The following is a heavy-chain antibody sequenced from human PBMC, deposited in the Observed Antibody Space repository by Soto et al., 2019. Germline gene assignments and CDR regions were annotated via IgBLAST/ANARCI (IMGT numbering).Heavy chain of an antibody. CDR3: ARQGGSQQPRHGYYGMDV. V-gene: IGHV5-10-1*01. Sequence: PGESLKISCKGSGYSFTSYWISWVRQMPGKGLEWMGRIDPSDSYTNYSPSFQGHVTISADKSISTAYLQWSSLKASDTAMYYCARQGGSQQPRHGYYGMDVWGQGTTVTVSS. CDR1: GYSFTSYW. J-gene: IGHJ6*02. CDR2: IDPSDSYT. D-gene: IGHD6-13*01.